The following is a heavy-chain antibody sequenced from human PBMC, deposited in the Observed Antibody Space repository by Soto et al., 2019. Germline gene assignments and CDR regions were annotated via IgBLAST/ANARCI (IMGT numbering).Heavy chain of an antibody. Sequence: PGGSLRLSCAVSGFSFGTYTVNWVRQAPGTGLEWVSGLSDSVGTTHYAYSVKGRFTISRDKSKNTLYLQMNNLRAEDTAVYYRAKHLIGGRLQSPFDLWGQGTQVTVSS. CDR1: GFSFGTYT. CDR2: LSDSVGTT. D-gene: IGHD3-3*02. J-gene: IGHJ4*02. V-gene: IGHV3-23*01. CDR3: AKHLIGGRLQSPFDL.